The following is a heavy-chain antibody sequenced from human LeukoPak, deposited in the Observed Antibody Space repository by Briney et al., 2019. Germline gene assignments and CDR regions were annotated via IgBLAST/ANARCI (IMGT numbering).Heavy chain of an antibody. J-gene: IGHJ6*02. CDR1: GGSFSGYY. CDR2: IYYSGST. D-gene: IGHD1-26*01. Sequence: PSETLSLTCAVYGGSFSGYYWSWIRQPPGKGLEWIGYIYYSGSTNYNPSLKSRVTISVDTSKNQFSLKLSSVTAADTAVYYCARDHVGPAYYGMDVWGQGTTVTVSS. CDR3: ARDHVGPAYYGMDV. V-gene: IGHV4-59*01.